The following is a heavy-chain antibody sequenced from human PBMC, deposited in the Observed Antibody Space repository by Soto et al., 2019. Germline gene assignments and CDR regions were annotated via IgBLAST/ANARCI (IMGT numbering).Heavy chain of an antibody. CDR3: ARSWVAGKGGIDV. J-gene: IGHJ6*02. CDR1: GYILSELS. D-gene: IGHD3-16*01. CDR2: YTGNT. V-gene: IGHV1-18*01. Sequence: ASVKVSCKVSGYILSELSMNWVRQTPGTSERSLCYTGNTNYAQKFQGRVTMTTDTSTNTAYLDLWTLISDDTAVYYCARSWVAGKGGIDVWGQGTTVTVSS.